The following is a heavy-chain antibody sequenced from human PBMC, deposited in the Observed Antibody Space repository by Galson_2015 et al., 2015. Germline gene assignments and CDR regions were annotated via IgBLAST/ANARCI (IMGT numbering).Heavy chain of an antibody. CDR2: ISYDGSNK. V-gene: IGHV3-30*18. Sequence: RQAPGKGLEWVAVISYDGSNKYYADSVKGRFTISRDNSKNTLYLQMNSLRAEDTAVYYCAKAEAFDIWGQGTTVTVSS. J-gene: IGHJ3*02. CDR3: AKAEAFDI.